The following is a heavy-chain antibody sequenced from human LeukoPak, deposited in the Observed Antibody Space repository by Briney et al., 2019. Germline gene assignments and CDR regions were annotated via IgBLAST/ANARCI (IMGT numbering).Heavy chain of an antibody. CDR1: GFTFSSYE. V-gene: IGHV3-21*01. D-gene: IGHD5-24*01. Sequence: PGGSLRLSCAASGFTFSSYEMNWVRQAPGKGLEWVSSISSSSSYIYYADSVKGRFTISRDNAKNSLYLQVNSLRAEDTAVYYCARDRDAYNSDYFDFWGLGALVTVSS. CDR2: ISSSSSYI. CDR3: ARDRDAYNSDYFDF. J-gene: IGHJ4*02.